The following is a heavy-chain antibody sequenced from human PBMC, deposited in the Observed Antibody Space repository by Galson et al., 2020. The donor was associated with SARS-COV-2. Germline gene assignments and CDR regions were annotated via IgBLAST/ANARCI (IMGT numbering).Heavy chain of an antibody. Sequence: NSGGSLRLSCAASGFTFSSYSMNWVRQAPGKGLEWVSSISSSSSYIYYADSVKGRFTISRDNAKNSLYLQMNSLRAEDTAVYYCASDTAMDYYYYYYGMDVWGQGTTVTVSS. V-gene: IGHV3-21*01. CDR3: ASDTAMDYYYYYYGMDV. CDR2: ISSSSSYI. J-gene: IGHJ6*02. D-gene: IGHD5-18*01. CDR1: GFTFSSYS.